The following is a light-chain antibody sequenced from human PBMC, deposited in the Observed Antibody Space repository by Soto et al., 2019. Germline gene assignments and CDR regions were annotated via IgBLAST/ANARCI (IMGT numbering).Light chain of an antibody. CDR3: QQFYRYPWT. CDR2: KAS. V-gene: IGKV1-5*03. CDR1: QSVDTC. J-gene: IGKJ1*01. Sequence: DIQMTQSPSTLSASVGDRVTITCRASQSVDTCLAWYQQKPGKAPHLLNYKASSLETGVPSRFSGSGSVTEFTLTISSLQPDDFATYYCQQFYRYPWTFGQGTKVEIK.